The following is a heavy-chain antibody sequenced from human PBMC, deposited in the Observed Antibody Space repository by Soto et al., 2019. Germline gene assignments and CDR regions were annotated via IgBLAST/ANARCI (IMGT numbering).Heavy chain of an antibody. J-gene: IGHJ4*02. CDR1: GYTFTSYG. CDR3: ARVSGSRYGVDY. Sequence: QVQLVQSGAEVKKPGASVKVSCKTSGYTFTSYGISWVRQAPGQGLEWMGWISASNGHTNYAQKIQGRVTMTTDTFTSTASMELRGLRSADTDVSSFARVSGSRYGVDYWGQATRVTVSS. D-gene: IGHD5-18*01. V-gene: IGHV1-18*01. CDR2: ISASNGHT.